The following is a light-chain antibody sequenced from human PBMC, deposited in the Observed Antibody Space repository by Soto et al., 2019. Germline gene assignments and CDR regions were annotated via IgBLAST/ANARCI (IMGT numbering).Light chain of an antibody. V-gene: IGLV1-44*01. CDR3: ATWDDRLNGYV. Sequence: VLTQPPSASGTPGQRVTISCSGSSSNIGSHTVNWFQQLPGTAPKLLIYSNNQRPSGVPDRFSGSKSGTSASLAISGLQSEDEADYYCATWDDRLNGYVFGTGTKVTVL. J-gene: IGLJ1*01. CDR1: SSNIGSHT. CDR2: SNN.